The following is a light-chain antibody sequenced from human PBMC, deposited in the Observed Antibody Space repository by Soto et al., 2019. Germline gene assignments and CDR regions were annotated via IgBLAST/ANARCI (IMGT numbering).Light chain of an antibody. Sequence: DIRRTQSPSTLAAAVGDRVTSTCRASQSISTGVSGYHQQPWKAPNLLIYKAYTLQRALPSRFSGSGSGPEFTLTISRLQPDAFATYYRQQYNSYSWTFGQGTKVDIK. CDR3: QQYNSYSWT. CDR1: QSISTG. V-gene: IGKV1-5*03. CDR2: KAY. J-gene: IGKJ1*01.